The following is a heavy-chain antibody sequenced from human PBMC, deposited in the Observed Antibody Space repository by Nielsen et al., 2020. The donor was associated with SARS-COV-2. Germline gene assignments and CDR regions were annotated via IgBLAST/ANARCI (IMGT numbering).Heavy chain of an antibody. D-gene: IGHD5-18*01. V-gene: IGHV3-11*04. CDR1: GFTFSDYY. CDR2: ISSSGSTI. CDR3: ARDFYRLWSEFDY. Sequence: GESLKISCAASGFTFSDYYMSWIRQAPGKGLEWVSYISSSGSTIYYADSVKGRFTISRDNAKNSLYLQMNSLRAEDTAAYYCARDFYRLWSEFDYWGQGTLVTVSS. J-gene: IGHJ4*02.